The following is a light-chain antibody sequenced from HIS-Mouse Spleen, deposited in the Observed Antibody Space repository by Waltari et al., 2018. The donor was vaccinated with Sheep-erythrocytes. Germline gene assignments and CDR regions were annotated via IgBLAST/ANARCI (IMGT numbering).Light chain of an antibody. CDR1: QSVSSN. CDR2: GAS. J-gene: IGKJ2*02. Sequence: IVMTQSPATLSVSPGDRAPLSCRASQSVSSNLAWYQQKPGQAPRLLIYGASTRATGIPARFSGSGSGTEFTLTISSMQSEDFAVYYCQQYNNWPPGTFGQGTKLEIK. CDR3: QQYNNWPPGT. V-gene: IGKV3-15*01.